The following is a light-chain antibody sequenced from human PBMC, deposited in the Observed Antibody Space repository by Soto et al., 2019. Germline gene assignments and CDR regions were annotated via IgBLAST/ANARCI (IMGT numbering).Light chain of an antibody. Sequence: DIQMTQSPFTLSASVGDRVTITCRASQSVSDWLAWYQQKPGKAPKVLIYQSSTLESGVPSRFSGSGSGTEFTLTISRLQPDDFETYYCQQYHSSSTFGQGTKVAIK. J-gene: IGKJ1*01. CDR3: QQYHSSST. CDR2: QSS. V-gene: IGKV1-5*03. CDR1: QSVSDW.